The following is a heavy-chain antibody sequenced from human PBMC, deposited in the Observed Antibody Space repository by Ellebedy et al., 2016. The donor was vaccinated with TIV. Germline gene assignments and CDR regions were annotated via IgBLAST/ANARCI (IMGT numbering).Heavy chain of an antibody. Sequence: AASVQVSCKASGYTFTSYDINWVRQATGQGLEWMGWMNPNSGNTEYAQKFRGRVTMTMSTSTSTAYMELSSLTFEDTAVYYCARAVRYELLSDYWGQGTRVTVSS. CDR2: MNPNSGNT. V-gene: IGHV1-8*01. CDR1: GYTFTSYD. J-gene: IGHJ4*02. D-gene: IGHD1-7*01. CDR3: ARAVRYELLSDY.